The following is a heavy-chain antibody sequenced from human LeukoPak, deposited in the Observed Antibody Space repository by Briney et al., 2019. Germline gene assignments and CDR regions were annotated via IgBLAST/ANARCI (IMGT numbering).Heavy chain of an antibody. CDR1: GFTFSSYW. CDR3: ARDGGVRGVFDY. J-gene: IGHJ4*02. CDR2: INTDGSST. V-gene: IGHV3-74*01. Sequence: GGSLRLSCAASGFTFSSYWMHWVRQAPGKGLVWVSRINTDGSSTSYADSVKGRFTISRDNAKNTLYLQMNSLRAEDTAVYYCARDGGVRGVFDYWGQRTLVTVSS. D-gene: IGHD3-10*01.